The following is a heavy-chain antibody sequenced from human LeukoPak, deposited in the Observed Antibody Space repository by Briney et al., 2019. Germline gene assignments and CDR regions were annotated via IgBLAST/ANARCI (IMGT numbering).Heavy chain of an antibody. J-gene: IGHJ3*02. CDR2: ITGSGGST. CDR1: GFTFSSYA. CDR3: AKDQRDQGGAWLDAFDI. V-gene: IGHV3-23*01. D-gene: IGHD3-16*01. Sequence: PGGSLRLSCAASGFTFSSYAMSWVRQAPGKGLEWVSAITGSGGSTYYADSVKGRFTISGDNSKNTLYVQMNSLRAEDTAVYYCAKDQRDQGGAWLDAFDIWGQGTMVTVSS.